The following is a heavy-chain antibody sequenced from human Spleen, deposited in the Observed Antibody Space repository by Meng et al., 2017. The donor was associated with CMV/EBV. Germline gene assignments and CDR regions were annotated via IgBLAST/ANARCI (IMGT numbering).Heavy chain of an antibody. V-gene: IGHV3-7*01. D-gene: IGHD2-15*01. J-gene: IGHJ6*02. CDR3: ARGASGGISFYYGMDV. CDR1: GFTFSSYW. Sequence: GGSLRLSCAASGFTFSSYWMSWVRQAPGKGLEWVANIKQDGSEKYYVDSVKGRFTISRDNAKNSLYLQMNSLRAEDTAIYYCARGASGGISFYYGMDVWGQGITVTVSS. CDR2: IKQDGSEK.